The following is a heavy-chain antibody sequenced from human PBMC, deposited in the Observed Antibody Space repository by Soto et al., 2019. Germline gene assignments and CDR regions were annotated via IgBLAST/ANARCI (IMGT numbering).Heavy chain of an antibody. D-gene: IGHD2-2*01. CDR3: TTQLGYCSSTSCSRVVY. Sequence: GGSLRLSCAASGFTFSNAWMSWVRQAPGKGLEWVGRIKSKTDGGTTDYAAPVKGRFTISRDDSKNTLYLQMNSLKTEDTAVYYCTTQLGYCSSTSCSRVVYWGQGTLVTVSS. J-gene: IGHJ4*02. V-gene: IGHV3-15*01. CDR1: GFTFSNAW. CDR2: IKSKTDGGTT.